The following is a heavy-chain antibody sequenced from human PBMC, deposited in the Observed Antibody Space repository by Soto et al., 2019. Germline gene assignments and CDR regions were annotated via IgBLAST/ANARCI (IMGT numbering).Heavy chain of an antibody. Sequence: ASVKVSCKASGYTFTSYGISWVRQAPGQGLEWMGWISAYNGNTNYAQKLQGRVTMTTDTSTSTAYMELRSLRSDDTAVYYCARDIATYYDFWSGYYTYYYYGMDVWGQGTTVTVSS. CDR3: ARDIATYYDFWSGYYTYYYYGMDV. V-gene: IGHV1-18*01. D-gene: IGHD3-3*01. CDR1: GYTFTSYG. J-gene: IGHJ6*02. CDR2: ISAYNGNT.